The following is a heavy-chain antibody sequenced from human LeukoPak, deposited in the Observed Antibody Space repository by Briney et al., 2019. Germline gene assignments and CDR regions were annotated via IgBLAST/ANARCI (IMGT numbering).Heavy chain of an antibody. CDR1: TGSVSSGTYY. V-gene: IGHV4-61*02. CDR2: IFISGNT. D-gene: IGHD4-17*01. J-gene: IGHJ4*02. CDR3: ARGSRDYGDYIDY. Sequence: PSETLSLTCTVSTGSVSSGTYYWTWIRQPAGKGLEWIGRIFISGNTNYNPSLKSRVTISVDTSKKQFSLRLSSVTAADTAVYYCARGSRDYGDYIDYWGQGTLVTVSS.